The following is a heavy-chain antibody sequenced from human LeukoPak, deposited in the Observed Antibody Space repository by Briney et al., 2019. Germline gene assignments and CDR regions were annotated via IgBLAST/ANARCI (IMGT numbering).Heavy chain of an antibody. CDR2: ISGNGGST. Sequence: GGSLRLSCAASGFTFSSYAMSWVRQAPGKGLEWVSAISGNGGSTYYADSVKGRFTISRDNSKNTLYLQMNSLRAEDTAVYYCAKDAAARIAVAGTGFDYWGQGTLVTVSS. CDR1: GFTFSSYA. D-gene: IGHD6-19*01. V-gene: IGHV3-23*01. CDR3: AKDAAARIAVAGTGFDY. J-gene: IGHJ4*02.